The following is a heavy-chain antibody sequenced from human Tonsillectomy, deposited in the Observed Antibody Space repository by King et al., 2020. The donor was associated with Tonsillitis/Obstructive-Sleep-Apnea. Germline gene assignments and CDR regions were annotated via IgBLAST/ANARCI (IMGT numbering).Heavy chain of an antibody. CDR3: ARDIDDYDILTGLDY. Sequence: VQLVESGGGVVQPGRSLRLSCAASGFTFSSYAMHWVRQAPGKGLEWVAVISYDGSNKYYADSVKGRFTTSRDNSKNTLYLQMNSLRAEDTAVYYCARDIDDYDILTGLDYWGQGTLVTVSS. D-gene: IGHD3-9*01. CDR2: ISYDGSNK. CDR1: GFTFSSYA. J-gene: IGHJ4*02. V-gene: IGHV3-30*04.